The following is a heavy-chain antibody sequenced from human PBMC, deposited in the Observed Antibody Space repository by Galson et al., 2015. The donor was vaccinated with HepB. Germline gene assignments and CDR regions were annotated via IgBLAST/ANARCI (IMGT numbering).Heavy chain of an antibody. Sequence: SLRLSCAASGFTFSSYWMSWVRQAPGKGLEWVANIKQDGSETYYVDSVKGRFTVSRDNAKNSLYLQMNSLRAEDTAIYYCARGDSWAYRNAYFDYWGQGTLLTVSS. V-gene: IGHV3-7*03. J-gene: IGHJ4*02. D-gene: IGHD1-14*01. CDR1: GFTFSSYW. CDR3: ARGDSWAYRNAYFDY. CDR2: IKQDGSET.